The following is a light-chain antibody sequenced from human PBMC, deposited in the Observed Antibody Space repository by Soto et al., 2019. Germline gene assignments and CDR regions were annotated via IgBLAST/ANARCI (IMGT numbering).Light chain of an antibody. Sequence: QSVLTQPPSVSAAPGQKVAISCSGSSSNIGTYYVSWYQHVPGAAPKLLIYDNNERPSGTPDRFSGSKSGTSATLDITGLQTEDEADYHCGTWDSSLSAVVFGGGTKLTVL. CDR3: GTWDSSLSAVV. CDR2: DNN. CDR1: SSNIGTYY. J-gene: IGLJ2*01. V-gene: IGLV1-51*01.